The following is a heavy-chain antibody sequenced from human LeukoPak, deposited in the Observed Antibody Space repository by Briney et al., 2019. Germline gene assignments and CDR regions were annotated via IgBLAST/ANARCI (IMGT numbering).Heavy chain of an antibody. V-gene: IGHV4-59*01. J-gene: IGHJ4*02. Sequence: SETLSLTCTVSGGSISSYYWSWIRQPPGKGLEWIGYIYYSGSTNYNPSLKSRVTISVDTSKNQFSLKLSSVTAADTAVYYCARVGSSGWDGFDYWGQGTLVTVSS. CDR1: GGSISSYY. CDR2: IYYSGST. D-gene: IGHD6-19*01. CDR3: ARVGSSGWDGFDY.